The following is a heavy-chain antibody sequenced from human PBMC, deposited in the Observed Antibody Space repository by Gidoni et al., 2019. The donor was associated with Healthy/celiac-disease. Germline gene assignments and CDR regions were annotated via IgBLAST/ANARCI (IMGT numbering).Heavy chain of an antibody. J-gene: IGHJ5*02. V-gene: IGHV1-69*09. CDR1: GGTFSSYA. D-gene: IGHD6-19*01. Sequence: QVQLVQSGAEVKKPGSSVKVSCKASGGTFSSYAISWVRQAPGQGLEWMGRIIPILGIANYAQKFQGRVTITADKSTSTAYMELSSLRSEDTAVYYCARDTRGYSLGYSSGWYGNWFDPWGQGTLVTVSS. CDR3: ARDTRGYSLGYSSGWYGNWFDP. CDR2: IIPILGIA.